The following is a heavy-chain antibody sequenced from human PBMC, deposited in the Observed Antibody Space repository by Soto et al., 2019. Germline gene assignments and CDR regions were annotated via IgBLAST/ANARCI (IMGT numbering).Heavy chain of an antibody. D-gene: IGHD3-10*01. CDR1: GGSISSSSYY. CDR2: IYYSGDT. J-gene: IGHJ4*02. Sequence: PSETLSLTCTVSGGSISSSSYYWGWIRQPPGKVLEWIGTIYYSGDTYYNPSLKSRVTISVDTSKNQFSLKLSAVIAADTAIYYCARYSYGSDYYFDYWGQGTLVTVSS. CDR3: ARYSYGSDYYFDY. V-gene: IGHV4-39*07.